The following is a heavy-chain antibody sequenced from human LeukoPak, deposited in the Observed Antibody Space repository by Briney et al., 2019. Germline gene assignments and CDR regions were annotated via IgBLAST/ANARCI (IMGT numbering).Heavy chain of an antibody. CDR1: GFAFTNYG. CDR2: LSGNGDGQ. Sequence: GGSLRLSCSASGFAFTNYGMSWVRQAPGKGLEWVAGLSGNGDGQFYADSVEGRFTISRDISNNIWYLQMNSLRAEDTAVYYCAKGCQCPSGLSSWFDPRGQGTLVAVSS. D-gene: IGHD1-14*01. CDR3: AKGCQCPSGLSSWFDP. J-gene: IGHJ5*02. V-gene: IGHV3-23*01.